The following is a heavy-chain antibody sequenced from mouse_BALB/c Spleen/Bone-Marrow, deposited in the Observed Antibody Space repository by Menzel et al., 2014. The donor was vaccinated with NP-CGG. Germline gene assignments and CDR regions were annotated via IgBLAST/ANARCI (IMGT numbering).Heavy chain of an antibody. Sequence: QVHVKQSGAELVKPGASVKLSCKASGYTFTSYYMHWVKQRPGQGLEWIGEITPSNGDTNFNEKFKSKATLTVDKSSSTAYMQLSSLTSEDSAVYYCSREGAYWGQGTLVTVSA. V-gene: IGHV1S81*02. J-gene: IGHJ3*01. CDR1: GYTFTSYY. CDR2: ITPSNGDT. CDR3: SREGAY.